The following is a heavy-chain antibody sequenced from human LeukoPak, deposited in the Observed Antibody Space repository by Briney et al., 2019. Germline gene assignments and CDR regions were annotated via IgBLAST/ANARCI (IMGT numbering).Heavy chain of an antibody. Sequence: PSETLSLTCTVSGGSISTYYWSWIRQPAGKGLEWIGRIYTNGRTNYNPSLKSRVSMSVGTSKNQFSLKLSSVTAADTATYYCARGAYYYASSGFFTFHIWGQGTMVTVSS. V-gene: IGHV4-4*07. CDR2: IYTNGRT. D-gene: IGHD3-22*01. CDR3: ARGAYYYASSGFFTFHI. J-gene: IGHJ3*02. CDR1: GGSISTYY.